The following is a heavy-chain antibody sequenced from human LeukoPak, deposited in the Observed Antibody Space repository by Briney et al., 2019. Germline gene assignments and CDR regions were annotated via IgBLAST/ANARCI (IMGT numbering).Heavy chain of an antibody. Sequence: SETLSLTCTVSGGSISSGGYYWSWIRQHPGKGLEWIGYIYDSGSTYYNQSLKSRVTISVDTSKNQFSLKLSSVTAADTAVYYCARGTTMVRGVSHFDYWGQGTLVTVSS. D-gene: IGHD3-10*01. CDR2: IYDSGST. CDR1: GGSISSGGYY. V-gene: IGHV4-31*03. CDR3: ARGTTMVRGVSHFDY. J-gene: IGHJ4*02.